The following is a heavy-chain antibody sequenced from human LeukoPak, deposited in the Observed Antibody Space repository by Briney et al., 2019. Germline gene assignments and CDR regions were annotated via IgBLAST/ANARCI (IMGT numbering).Heavy chain of an antibody. J-gene: IGHJ5*02. CDR3: ARAYYGSGSYRLNWFDP. V-gene: IGHV4-34*01. CDR2: INHSGST. Sequence: SETLSLTCTVSGGSISNYYWSWIRQPPGKGLEWIGEINHSGSTNYNPSLKSRVTISVDTSKNQFSLKLSSVTAADTAVYYCARAYYGSGSYRLNWFDPWGQGTLVTVSS. CDR1: GGSISNYY. D-gene: IGHD3-10*01.